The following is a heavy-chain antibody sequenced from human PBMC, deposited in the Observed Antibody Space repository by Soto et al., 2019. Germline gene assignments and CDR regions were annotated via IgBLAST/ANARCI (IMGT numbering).Heavy chain of an antibody. CDR3: ARLQARQRPVADY. D-gene: IGHD2-15*01. J-gene: IGHJ4*01. V-gene: IGHV4-59*08. CDR2: IYYSGST. Sequence: PSETLSLTCTVSGGSISSYYWGWIRQPPGKGLEWIGYIYYSGSTNYNPSLKSRVTISVDTSKNQFSLKLSSVTAADTAVYYCARLQARQRPVADYWGQRTSVPVSS. CDR1: GGSISSYY.